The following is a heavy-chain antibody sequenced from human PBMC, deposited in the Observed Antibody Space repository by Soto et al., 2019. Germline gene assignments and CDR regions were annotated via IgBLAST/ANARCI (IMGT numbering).Heavy chain of an antibody. D-gene: IGHD6-19*01. CDR1: GFTFSSYW. J-gene: IGHJ4*02. Sequence: GGSLRLSCAASGFTFSSYWMSWVRQAPGKGLEWVANIKQDGSEKYYVDSVKGRFTISRDNAKNSLYLQMNSLRAEDTAVYYCAREGGVADSSGWYGRLHGTGYWGQGTLVTVSS. V-gene: IGHV3-7*01. CDR2: IKQDGSEK. CDR3: AREGGVADSSGWYGRLHGTGY.